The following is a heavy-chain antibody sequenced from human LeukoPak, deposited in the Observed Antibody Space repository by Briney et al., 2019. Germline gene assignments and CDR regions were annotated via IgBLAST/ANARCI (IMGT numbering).Heavy chain of an antibody. J-gene: IGHJ6*03. Sequence: RASVKVSCKASGYTFTSYYMHWVRQAPGQGLEWMGIINPSGGSTSYAQKFQGRVTMTRDTSISTAYMELSRLRSDDTAVYYCARAAGYSSGWPNYYYYYYMDVWGKGTTVTVSS. CDR3: ARAAGYSSGWPNYYYYYYMDV. D-gene: IGHD6-19*01. CDR2: INPSGGST. V-gene: IGHV1-46*01. CDR1: GYTFTSYY.